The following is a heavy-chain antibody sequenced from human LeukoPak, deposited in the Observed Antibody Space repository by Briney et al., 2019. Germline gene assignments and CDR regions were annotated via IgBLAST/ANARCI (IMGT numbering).Heavy chain of an antibody. V-gene: IGHV3-23*01. Sequence: GGSLRLSCAASGFPFSTYAMAWVREAPGKGLEWVSGISGSGDYTFYANSVKGRFTIFRDNSQNTLHLQMNSLGAEDTAVYYCAPRVVGSAPFDYWGQGTLVTVSS. CDR3: APRVVGSAPFDY. J-gene: IGHJ4*02. CDR1: GFPFSTYA. CDR2: ISGSGDYT. D-gene: IGHD2-15*01.